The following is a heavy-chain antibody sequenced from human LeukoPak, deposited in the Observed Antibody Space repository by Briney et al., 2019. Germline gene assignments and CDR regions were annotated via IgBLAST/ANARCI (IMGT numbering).Heavy chain of an antibody. CDR3: ARDPGITMVRGVMGDPDNWFDP. D-gene: IGHD3-10*01. CDR1: GGTFSSYA. CDR2: LIPIFGTA. Sequence: GASVKVSCKASGGTFSSYAISWVRQAPGQGLEWMGGLIPIFGTANYAQKFQGRVTITTDDSTSTAYVELSSLRSGDRAVYDCARDPGITMVRGVMGDPDNWFDPWGQGTLVTVSS. V-gene: IGHV1-69*05. J-gene: IGHJ5*02.